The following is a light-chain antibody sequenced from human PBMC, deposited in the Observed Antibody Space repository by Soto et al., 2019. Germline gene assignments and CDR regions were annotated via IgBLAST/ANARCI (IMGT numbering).Light chain of an antibody. CDR1: QSLSSSY. J-gene: IGKJ1*01. V-gene: IGKV3-20*01. Sequence: EIVLTQSPGTLSLSPGERATLSCRASQSLSSSYLAWYQQKPGQAPRLLVYGASNRATGISDRFSGSGSGTDFTLSINRLEPEDFAVYYCQQYGVSPWTFGQGTKVEIK. CDR2: GAS. CDR3: QQYGVSPWT.